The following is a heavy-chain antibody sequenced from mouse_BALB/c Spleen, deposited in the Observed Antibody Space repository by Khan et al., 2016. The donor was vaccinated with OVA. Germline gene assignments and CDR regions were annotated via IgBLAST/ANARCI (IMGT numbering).Heavy chain of an antibody. CDR3: ARKSTRASY. CDR1: GYTFTSYT. D-gene: IGHD3-1*01. CDR2: INPSGGYT. V-gene: IGHV1-4*01. Sequence: QVQLKESGAELVKPGASVKMSCKASGYTFTSYTMHWVKQRPGQGLEWIGYINPSGGYTNYNQKFKDKATLTADKSSSTAYLQLSSLTSEDSAVYYCARKSTRASYWGQGTTLTVSS. J-gene: IGHJ2*01.